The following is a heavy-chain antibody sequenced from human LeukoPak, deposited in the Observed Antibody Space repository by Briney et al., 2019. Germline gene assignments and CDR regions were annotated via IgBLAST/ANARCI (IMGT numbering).Heavy chain of an antibody. CDR2: IIPMFGTA. D-gene: IGHD3-16*02. CDR3: ARGTGGYDSVWGNYRPFDY. CDR1: GYTFTGYY. J-gene: IGHJ4*02. V-gene: IGHV1-69*13. Sequence: SVKVSCKASGYTFTGYYMHWVRQAPGQGLEWMGRIIPMFGTANFAQKFQGRVTITADESTSTAYMELSSLRSEDTAVYYCARGTGGYDSVWGNYRPFDYWGQGTLVTVSS.